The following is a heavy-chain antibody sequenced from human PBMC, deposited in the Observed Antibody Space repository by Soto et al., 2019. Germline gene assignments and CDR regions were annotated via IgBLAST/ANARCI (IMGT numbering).Heavy chain of an antibody. CDR1: GGSINDFAYY. CDR3: ARRERYYGSPGWFDP. Sequence: SETLSLTCTVSGGSINDFAYYWGWIRQPPGKGLEWIGTVYHNENTYYNPSLKSRVTISVDTAKNQFSLKVTSVTAADTAIYFCARRERYYGSPGWFDPWGQGTLVTVSS. CDR2: VYHNENT. V-gene: IGHV4-39*01. J-gene: IGHJ5*02. D-gene: IGHD3-16*01.